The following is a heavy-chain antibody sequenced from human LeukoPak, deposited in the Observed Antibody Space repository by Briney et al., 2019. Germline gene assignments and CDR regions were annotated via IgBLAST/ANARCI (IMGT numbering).Heavy chain of an antibody. CDR1: GFTFSNFA. D-gene: IGHD6-13*01. CDR2: ISGSGTST. J-gene: IGHJ4*02. V-gene: IGHV3-23*01. CDR3: AKGVAAAGTVPFDY. Sequence: GGSLRLSCAASGFTFSNFAMSWVRQAPGKGLEWVSAISGSGTSTYYADSVKGRFTISRDNTKNTLYLQMNSLRAEDRAIYYCAKGVAAAGTVPFDYWGQGTLVTVSS.